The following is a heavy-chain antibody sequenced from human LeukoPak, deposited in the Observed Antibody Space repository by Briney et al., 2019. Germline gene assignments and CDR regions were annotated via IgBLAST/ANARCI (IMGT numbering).Heavy chain of an antibody. V-gene: IGHV1-18*01. CDR1: AYTFTNFG. CDR3: ARHRRHRVYYDSSGYYHDGFDI. D-gene: IGHD3-22*01. J-gene: IGHJ3*02. CDR2: ISTNNSNT. Sequence: ASVTVSFTSSAYTFTNFGINWVRQPQGPGHERMGCISTNNSNTNYSEEHQGRVTMTTDTSTSTAYMELRSLRSDDTAVYFCARHRRHRVYYDSSGYYHDGFDIWGQGTMVTVSS.